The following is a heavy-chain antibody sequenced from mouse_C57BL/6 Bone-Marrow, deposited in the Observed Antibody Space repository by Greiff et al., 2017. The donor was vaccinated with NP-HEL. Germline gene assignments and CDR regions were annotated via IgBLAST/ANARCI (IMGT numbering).Heavy chain of an antibody. CDR1: GFNIKDDY. D-gene: IGHD1-1*01. J-gene: IGHJ2*01. Sequence: EVQGVESGAELVRPGASVKLSCTASGFNIKDDYMHWVKQRPEQGLEWIGWIDPENGDTAYASKFQGKATITADTSSNTAYLQLSSLTSEDTAVYYCTLYYYGSSFYFDYWGQGTTLTVSS. CDR2: IDPENGDT. V-gene: IGHV14-4*01. CDR3: TLYYYGSSFYFDY.